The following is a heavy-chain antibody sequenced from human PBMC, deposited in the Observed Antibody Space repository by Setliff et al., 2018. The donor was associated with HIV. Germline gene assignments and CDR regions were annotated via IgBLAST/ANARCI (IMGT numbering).Heavy chain of an antibody. CDR3: AAERITIFGVVTPLDY. V-gene: IGHV3-7*01. Sequence: GGSLRLSCAASGFTFSSYWMSWVRQAPGKGLEWVGNINQDGSDKYYVYSVKGRFTISRNKANNSLYVQMNSLRAEDTAVYYCAAERITIFGVVTPLDYWGQGTLVTVSS. J-gene: IGHJ4*02. CDR1: GFTFSSYW. CDR2: INQDGSDK. D-gene: IGHD3-3*01.